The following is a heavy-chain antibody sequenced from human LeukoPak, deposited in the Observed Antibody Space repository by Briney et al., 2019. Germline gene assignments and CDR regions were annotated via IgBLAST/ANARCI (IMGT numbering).Heavy chain of an antibody. CDR3: ARDRPTGRSRGVVVQ. V-gene: IGHV3-21*01. Sequence: PGGSLRLSCAASGFTFDTYAMTWVSQAPGKGLEWVSSISSGGTYIYYAESVRGRSTISRDNTKNFLYLQLSTLRVEDTAVYYCARDRPTGRSRGVVVQWGQGTLVTVSS. J-gene: IGHJ4*02. D-gene: IGHD2-15*01. CDR1: GFTFDTYA. CDR2: ISSGGTYI.